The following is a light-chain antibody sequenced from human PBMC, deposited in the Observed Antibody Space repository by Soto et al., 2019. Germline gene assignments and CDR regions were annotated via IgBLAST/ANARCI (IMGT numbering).Light chain of an antibody. CDR1: QDIRNY. J-gene: IGKJ3*01. Sequence: DIQMTQSPTSLSACVGDRVTITCRASQDIRNYVAWYQQIPGKAPKLLIYAASTLQSGVPSRFSGSGSGTDFTLTINGLQPEDVATYSCQKYSSVPVFGPGTKVEIK. CDR3: QKYSSVPV. V-gene: IGKV1-27*01. CDR2: AAS.